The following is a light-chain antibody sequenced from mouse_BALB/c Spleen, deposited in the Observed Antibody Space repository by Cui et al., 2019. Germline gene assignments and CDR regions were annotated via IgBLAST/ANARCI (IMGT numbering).Light chain of an antibody. CDR3: QQYSKLPPT. CDR1: QGISNY. CDR2: YTS. V-gene: IGKV10-94*01. Sequence: IQMTQTTSYLSASLGDRVTISFSASQGISNYLNWYQQKPDGTGKLLIYYTSSLHSGVPSRFSGSGSGTDYSLTISNLEPEDIATYYCQQYSKLPPTFGGGTKLEIK. J-gene: IGKJ2*01.